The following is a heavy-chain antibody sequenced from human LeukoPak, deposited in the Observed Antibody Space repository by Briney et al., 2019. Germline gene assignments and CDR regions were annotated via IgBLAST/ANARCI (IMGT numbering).Heavy chain of an antibody. V-gene: IGHV1-46*01. J-gene: IGHJ4*02. CDR1: GYTFTSYY. CDR3: ARISQYYYDSSGSPSPFDY. Sequence: ASVKVSCKASGYTFTSYYMHWVRQAPGQGLEWMGIINPSGGSTSYAQKFQGRVTMTRDTSTSTVYMELSSLRPEDTAVYYCARISQYYYDSSGSPSPFDYWGQGTLVTVSS. D-gene: IGHD3-22*01. CDR2: INPSGGST.